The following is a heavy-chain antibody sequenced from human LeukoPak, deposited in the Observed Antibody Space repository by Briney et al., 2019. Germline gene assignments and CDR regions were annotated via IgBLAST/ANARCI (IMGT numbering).Heavy chain of an antibody. CDR1: GFTFSNYA. J-gene: IGHJ4*02. V-gene: IGHV3-66*01. CDR3: ARVIVGTTTRLDYFDY. D-gene: IGHD1-26*01. CDR2: IYSGGNT. Sequence: GGSLRLSCAASGFTFSNYAMSWVRQAPGKGLEWVSIIYSGGNTYYADSVKGRFTVSRDNSKNTLYLQMNSLRAEDTAVYYCARVIVGTTTRLDYFDYWGQGTLVTVSS.